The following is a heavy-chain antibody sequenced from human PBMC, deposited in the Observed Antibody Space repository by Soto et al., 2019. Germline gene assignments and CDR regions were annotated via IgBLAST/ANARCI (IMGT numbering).Heavy chain of an antibody. CDR3: ARTQRGFDP. CDR2: ISYDGSNK. Sequence: QVQLVESGGGVVQPGRSPRLSCAASGFTFSSYAMHWVRQAPGKGLEWVAVISYDGSNKYYADSVKGRFTISRDNSKNTLYLQMNSLRAEDTAVYYCARTQRGFDPWGQGTLVTVSS. CDR1: GFTFSSYA. J-gene: IGHJ5*02. V-gene: IGHV3-30-3*01.